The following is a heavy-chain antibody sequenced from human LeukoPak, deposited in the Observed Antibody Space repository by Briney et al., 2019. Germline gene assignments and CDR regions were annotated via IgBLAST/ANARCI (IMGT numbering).Heavy chain of an antibody. CDR1: GYTLTELS. V-gene: IGHV1-24*01. CDR3: ATSYCSSTSCRSFEYFQH. Sequence: APVKVSCKVSGYTLTELSMHWVRQAPGKGLEWMGGFDPEDGETIYAQKFQGRVTMTEDTSTDTAYMELSSLRSEDTAVYYCATSYCSSTSCRSFEYFQHWGQGTLVTVSS. D-gene: IGHD2-2*01. CDR2: FDPEDGET. J-gene: IGHJ1*01.